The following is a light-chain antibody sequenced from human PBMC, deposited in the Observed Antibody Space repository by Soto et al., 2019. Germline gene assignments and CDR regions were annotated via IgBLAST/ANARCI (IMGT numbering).Light chain of an antibody. CDR3: QQSYSTLLT. V-gene: IGKV1-39*01. CDR2: AAS. CDR1: QSISSY. Sequence: DSPRTQSPSSLSASVGDRVTITCRASQSISSYLNWYQQKPGKAPKLLIYAASSLQSGVPSRFSGSGSGTDFTLTISSLQPEDFATYYCQQSYSTLLTFGGGTKVDIK. J-gene: IGKJ4*01.